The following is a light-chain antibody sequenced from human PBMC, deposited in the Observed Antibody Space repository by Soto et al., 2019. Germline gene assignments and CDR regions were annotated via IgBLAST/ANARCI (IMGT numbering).Light chain of an antibody. J-gene: IGKJ4*01. CDR2: DAS. Sequence: EIVLTQSPATLSLSPGERATLSCRASQSVSRYLSWYHQKPGPAPRLLIYDASNRAAGIPARFSGSGSGTDFTLTISSLEPEDFAVYYCQQRSNWPLTFGGGTKVDIK. V-gene: IGKV3-11*01. CDR3: QQRSNWPLT. CDR1: QSVSRY.